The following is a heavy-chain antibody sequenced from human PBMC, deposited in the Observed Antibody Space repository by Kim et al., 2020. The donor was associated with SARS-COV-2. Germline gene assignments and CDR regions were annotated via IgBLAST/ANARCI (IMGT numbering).Heavy chain of an antibody. Sequence: GGSLRLSCTASGFTFSSYGMSWVRQAPGKGLEWVANINNSGSGKYYVDSVKGRFTISRDNAKNSLYLQMNSLRAEDTAVYFCARDDQQLVGLKTTFDYWGQGALVTVSS. D-gene: IGHD6-6*01. J-gene: IGHJ4*02. V-gene: IGHV3-7*01. CDR1: GFTFSSYG. CDR2: INNSGSGK. CDR3: ARDDQQLVGLKTTFDY.